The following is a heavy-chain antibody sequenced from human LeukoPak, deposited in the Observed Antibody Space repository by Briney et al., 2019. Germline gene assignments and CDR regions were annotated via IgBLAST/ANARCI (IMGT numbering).Heavy chain of an antibody. D-gene: IGHD3-10*01. J-gene: IGHJ5*02. CDR2: IIPILGIA. CDR1: LGSFSKYS. V-gene: IGHV1-69*02. CDR3: ARSTVRGVLRGELAPNWFDP. Sequence: SVNVSCKASLGSFSKYSIIWVRQAPRQGLEGVGRIIPILGIANYAQKFQGRVTITADKSTSTAYMELSSLRSEDTAVYYCARSTVRGVLRGELAPNWFDPWGQGTLVTVSS.